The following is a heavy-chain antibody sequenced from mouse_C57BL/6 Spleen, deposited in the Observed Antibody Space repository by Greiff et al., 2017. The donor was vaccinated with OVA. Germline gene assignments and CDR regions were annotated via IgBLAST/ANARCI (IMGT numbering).Heavy chain of an antibody. CDR2: ISRGSSTI. CDR3: ARNWVDY. V-gene: IGHV5-17*01. Sequence: VQLQESGGGLVKPGGSLKLSCAASGFTFSDYGMHWVRQAPEKGLEWVAYISRGSSTIYYADTVKGRFTISRDNAKNTLFLQMTSLRSEDTDVYYCARNWVDYWGQGTTLTVSA. CDR1: GFTFSDYG. D-gene: IGHD4-1*01. J-gene: IGHJ2*01.